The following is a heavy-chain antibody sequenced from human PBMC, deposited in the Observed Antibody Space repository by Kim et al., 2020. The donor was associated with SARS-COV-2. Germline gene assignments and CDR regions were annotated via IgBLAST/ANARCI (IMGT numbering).Heavy chain of an antibody. V-gene: IGHV4-39*01. CDR1: GGSISSSSYY. J-gene: IGHJ5*02. CDR2: IYYSGST. D-gene: IGHD6-13*01. CDR3: ARTIAWGQQLVPWGWFDP. Sequence: SETLSLTCTVSGGSISSSSYYWGWIRQPPGKGLEWIGSIYYSGSTYYNPSLKSRVTISVDTSKNQFSLKLSSVTAADTAVYYCARTIAWGQQLVPWGWFDPWGQGTLVTVSS.